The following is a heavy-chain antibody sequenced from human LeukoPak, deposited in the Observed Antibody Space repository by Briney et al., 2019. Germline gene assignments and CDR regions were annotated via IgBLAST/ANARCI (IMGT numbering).Heavy chain of an antibody. CDR1: GFPFSSYA. V-gene: IGHV3-23*01. J-gene: IGHJ4*02. Sequence: GGSLSLSCAASGFPFSSYAMSWVRQAPGKGLEWVSAISGSGGSTYYADSVKGRFTISRDNSKNTLYLQMNSLRAEDTAVYYCAKVGGDFSYFDYWGQGTLVTVSS. CDR3: AKVGGDFSYFDY. CDR2: ISGSGGST. D-gene: IGHD3-16*01.